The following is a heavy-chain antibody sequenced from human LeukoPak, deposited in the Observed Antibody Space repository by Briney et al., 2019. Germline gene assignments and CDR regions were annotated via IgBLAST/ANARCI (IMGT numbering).Heavy chain of an antibody. D-gene: IGHD3-16*01. CDR2: IHPGDSLT. V-gene: IGHV5-51*01. J-gene: IGHJ4*02. CDR1: GYTSANYW. CDR3: AKIDYYAGEY. Sequence: GESLKISCKGFGYTSANYWIGWVRQMPGRGLEWMGIIHPGDSLTSYSPSLEGHVTISADKSINTAYLQWRSLKASDTAMYYCAKIDYYAGEYWGQGTLVTVSS.